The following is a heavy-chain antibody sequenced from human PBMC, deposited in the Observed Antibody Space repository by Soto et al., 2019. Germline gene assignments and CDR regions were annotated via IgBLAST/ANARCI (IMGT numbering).Heavy chain of an antibody. Sequence: GGSLRLSCVVSGFTFSSYWMNWVRQAPGKGLEWVANIKQDGSEKYYVDSTKGRFTISRDNAKNSLYLQMNSLSAEDTAIYYCATSRTFDYWGQGTLVTVSS. V-gene: IGHV3-7*01. J-gene: IGHJ4*02. CDR2: IKQDGSEK. D-gene: IGHD6-13*01. CDR3: ATSRTFDY. CDR1: GFTFSSYW.